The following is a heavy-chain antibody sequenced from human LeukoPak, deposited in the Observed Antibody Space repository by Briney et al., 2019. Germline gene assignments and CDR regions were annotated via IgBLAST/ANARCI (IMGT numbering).Heavy chain of an antibody. D-gene: IGHD3-9*01. J-gene: IGHJ4*02. V-gene: IGHV3-30-3*01. CDR1: GFTFSSYA. Sequence: PGGSLRLSCAASGFTFSSYAMHWVRQAPGKGLEWVAVISYDGSNKYYADPVKGRFTISRDNSKNTLYLQMNSLRAEDTAVYYCARDQREVLRYFDWLPPLDYWGQGTLDTVSS. CDR3: ARDQREVLRYFDWLPPLDY. CDR2: ISYDGSNK.